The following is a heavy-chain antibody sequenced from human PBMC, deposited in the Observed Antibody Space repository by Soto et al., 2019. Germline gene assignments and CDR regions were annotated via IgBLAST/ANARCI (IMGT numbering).Heavy chain of an antibody. CDR2: ISSSSSTI. CDR1: GFTLSSYS. V-gene: IGHV3-48*02. Sequence: EVQLVESGGGLVQPGGSLRLSCAASGFTLSSYSMNWVRQAPGKGLEWVSYISSSSSTIYYADSVKGRFTISRDNAKNSLYLQMNSLRDEDTAVYYCARDPPCGGGSCYGYWGQGTLVTVSS. CDR3: ARDPPCGGGSCYGY. D-gene: IGHD2-15*01. J-gene: IGHJ4*02.